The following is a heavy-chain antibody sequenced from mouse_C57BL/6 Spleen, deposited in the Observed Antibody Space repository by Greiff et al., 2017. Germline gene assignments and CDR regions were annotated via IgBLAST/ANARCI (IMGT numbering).Heavy chain of an antibody. Sequence: EVQRVESGGGLVKPGGSLKLSCAASGFTFSDYGMHWVRQAPEKGLEWVAYISSGSSTIYYADTVKGRFTISRDKAKNTLFLQMTSLRSEDTAMDDCGRAGVRIKNIDYWGQGTTLTVSS. V-gene: IGHV5-17*01. D-gene: IGHD2-2*01. CDR1: GFTFSDYG. CDR2: ISSGSSTI. CDR3: GRAGVRIKNIDY. J-gene: IGHJ2*01.